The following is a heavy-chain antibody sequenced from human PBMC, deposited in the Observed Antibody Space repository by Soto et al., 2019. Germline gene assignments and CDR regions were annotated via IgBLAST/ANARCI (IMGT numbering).Heavy chain of an antibody. CDR2: IYYSGQT. CDR1: GGSISYSIYY. J-gene: IGHJ5*02. V-gene: IGHV4-39*01. CDR3: ARHGSS. Sequence: SETLSITCSFSGGSISYSIYYWGWIRQPPGKGLQWIGSIYYSGQTYYNPSLKSRVTISIDRSKNQISPNLTSVTATDTAFYYCARHGSSWGQGTLVNVSS.